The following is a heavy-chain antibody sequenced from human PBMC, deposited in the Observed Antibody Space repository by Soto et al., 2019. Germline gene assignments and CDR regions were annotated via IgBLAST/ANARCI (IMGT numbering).Heavy chain of an antibody. CDR1: GFTFSSYS. Sequence: PGGSLRLSCAASGFTFSSYSMNWVRQAPGKGLEWVSSISSSSSYIYYADSVKGRFTISRDNAKNSLYLQMNSLRAEDTAVYYCASMALGEYYYYGMDVWGQGTTVTVSS. D-gene: IGHD3-10*01. J-gene: IGHJ6*02. V-gene: IGHV3-21*01. CDR2: ISSSSSYI. CDR3: ASMALGEYYYYGMDV.